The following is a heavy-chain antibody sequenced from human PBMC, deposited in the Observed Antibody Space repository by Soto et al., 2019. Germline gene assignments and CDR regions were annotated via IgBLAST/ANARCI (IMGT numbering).Heavy chain of an antibody. CDR3: ARGQVVAAEH. Sequence: PSETLSLTCAGSCGSISSGGYSWSWIRQPPGKGLEWIGYIYHSGSTYYNPSLKSRVTISVDRSKNQFSLKLSSVTAADTAVYYCARGQVVAAEHWGQGTLVTVSS. V-gene: IGHV4-30-2*01. J-gene: IGHJ4*02. CDR1: CGSISSGGYS. D-gene: IGHD2-15*01. CDR2: IYHSGST.